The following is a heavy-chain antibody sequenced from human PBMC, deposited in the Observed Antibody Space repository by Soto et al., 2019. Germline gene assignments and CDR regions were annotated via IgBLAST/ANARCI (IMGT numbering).Heavy chain of an antibody. CDR3: ARDKAIAARSYYYYYCMDV. J-gene: IGHJ6*03. CDR1: GFTFSSYG. Sequence: QVQLVESGGGVVQPGRSLRLSCAASGFTFSSYGMHWVRQAPGKGLEWVAVIWYDGSNKYYADSVKGRFTISRDNSKNTLYLQMNSLRAEDTAVYYCARDKAIAARSYYYYYCMDVWGKGTTVTVSS. CDR2: IWYDGSNK. V-gene: IGHV3-33*01. D-gene: IGHD6-6*01.